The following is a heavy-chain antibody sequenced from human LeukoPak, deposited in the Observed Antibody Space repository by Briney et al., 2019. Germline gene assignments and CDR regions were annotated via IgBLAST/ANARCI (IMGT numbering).Heavy chain of an antibody. CDR1: GGSFSGYY. D-gene: IGHD3-22*01. V-gene: IGHV4-34*09. Sequence: TLSLTCAVYGGSFSGYYWSWLRQPPGKGLEWIGEINHSGSTNYNPSLKSRVTISVDAAKNQVSLKLSSVTAADTAVYYCARGGQRYDSSGLVLYYWGQGTLVTVSS. CDR3: ARGGQRYDSSGLVLYY. J-gene: IGHJ4*02. CDR2: INHSGST.